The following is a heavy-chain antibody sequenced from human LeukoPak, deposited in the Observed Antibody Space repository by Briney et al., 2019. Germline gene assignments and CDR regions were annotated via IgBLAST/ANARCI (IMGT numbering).Heavy chain of an antibody. CDR3: ARGPNWNYGGYFDY. V-gene: IGHV1-2*02. CDR2: INPNSGGT. J-gene: IGHJ4*02. D-gene: IGHD1-7*01. Sequence: ASVKVSCKASGYTFTGYYMHWVRQAPGQGLEWMGWINPNSGGTNYAQKFQGRVTMTRDTSISTAYMELSRLRSDDTAVYYCARGPNWNYGGYFDYWGQGTLVTVSS. CDR1: GYTFTGYY.